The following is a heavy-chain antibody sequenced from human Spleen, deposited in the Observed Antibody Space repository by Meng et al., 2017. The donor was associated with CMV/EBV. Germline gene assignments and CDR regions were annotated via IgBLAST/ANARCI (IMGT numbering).Heavy chain of an antibody. CDR2: ISSSSSYI. J-gene: IGHJ4*02. CDR1: GFTFSSYT. V-gene: IGHV3-21*01. Sequence: GVLKISCAASGFTFSSYTMNWVRQAPGKGLEWVSSISSSSSYIYYADSVKGRFTISRDNAKNSLYLQMNSLRAEDTAVYYCAKETYYDSTFDYWGQGTLVTVSS. D-gene: IGHD3-22*01. CDR3: AKETYYDSTFDY.